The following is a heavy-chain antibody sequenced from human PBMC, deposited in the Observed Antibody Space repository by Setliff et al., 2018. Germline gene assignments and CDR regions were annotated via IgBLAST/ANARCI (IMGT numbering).Heavy chain of an antibody. J-gene: IGHJ4*02. CDR3: ARCITIFGVVIPNAFDY. CDR1: GFSLSTSGMC. V-gene: IGHV2-70*11. CDR2: IDWDDDK. Sequence: SGPTLVNPTQTLTLTCTFSGFSLSTSGMCVSWIRQPPGQALEWLARIDWDDDKYYSTSLKTRLTVSQDTSKNQVVLTMTNMDPVDTATYYCARCITIFGVVIPNAFDYWGQGTLVTVSS. D-gene: IGHD3-3*01.